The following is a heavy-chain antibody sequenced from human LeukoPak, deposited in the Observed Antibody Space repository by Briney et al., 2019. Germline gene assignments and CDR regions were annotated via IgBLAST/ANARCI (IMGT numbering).Heavy chain of an antibody. V-gene: IGHV4-59*01. J-gene: IGHJ5*02. CDR3: ARGCLRYFDWLGGNDNWFDP. CDR2: IYYSGST. CDR1: GGSISSYY. Sequence: SETLSLTCTVSGGSISSYYWSWIRQPPGKGLEWIGYIYYSGSTNYNPSLKSRVTISVDTSKNQFSLKLSSVTAADTAVYYCARGCLRYFDWLGGNDNWFDPWGQGTLVTVSS. D-gene: IGHD3-9*01.